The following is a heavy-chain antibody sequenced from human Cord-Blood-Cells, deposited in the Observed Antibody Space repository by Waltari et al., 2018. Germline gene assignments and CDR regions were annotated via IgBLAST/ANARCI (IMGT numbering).Heavy chain of an antibody. V-gene: IGHV3-48*03. Sequence: EVQLVESGGGLVQTGGSLRLSCAASGFTFSSSEMNWVRQDPGKGLEWVSYISSSGSTIYYADSVKGRFTISRDNAKNSLYLQMNSLRAEDTAVYYCARGGPRAGWFDPWGQGTLVTVSS. CDR2: ISSSGSTI. D-gene: IGHD3-16*01. J-gene: IGHJ5*02. CDR1: GFTFSSSE. CDR3: ARGGPRAGWFDP.